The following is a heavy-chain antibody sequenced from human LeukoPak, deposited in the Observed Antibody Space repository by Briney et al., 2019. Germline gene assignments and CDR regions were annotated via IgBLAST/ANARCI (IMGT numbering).Heavy chain of an antibody. J-gene: IGHJ4*02. V-gene: IGHV3-48*03. CDR1: GFTFSSYE. Sequence: GGSPRLSCAASGFTFSSYEMNWVRQAPGKGLEWVSYISSSGSTIYYADSVKGRFTISRDNAKNSLYLQMNRLRAEDTAVYYCASPYSGGYWDFDYWGQGTLVTVSS. D-gene: IGHD1-26*01. CDR3: ASPYSGGYWDFDY. CDR2: ISSSGSTI.